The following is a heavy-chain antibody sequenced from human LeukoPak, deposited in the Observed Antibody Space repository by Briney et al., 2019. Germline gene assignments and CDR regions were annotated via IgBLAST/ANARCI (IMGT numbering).Heavy chain of an antibody. CDR1: GASINSFY. CDR2: LSHSGYT. D-gene: IGHD5-18*01. Sequence: SATLSLTCAVSGASINSFYWSWIRQPPGKGLEWIGYLSHSGYTTYNPSLKSRVTMSVDTSKNYLSLKLTSMTAADTALYYCARSGYIYGADAFDIWGQGTMVSISS. J-gene: IGHJ3*02. V-gene: IGHV4-59*01. CDR3: ARSGYIYGADAFDI.